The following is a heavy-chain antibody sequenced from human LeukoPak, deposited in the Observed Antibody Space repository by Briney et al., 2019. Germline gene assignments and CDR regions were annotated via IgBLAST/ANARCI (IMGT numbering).Heavy chain of an antibody. J-gene: IGHJ3*02. D-gene: IGHD5-24*01. CDR3: ARLTGMATMRAFDI. Sequence: GESLKISCQVSGYSFTNYWIGWVRQMPGKGLEWMGSIDPGDSDTRYSPSFQGQVTISADKSISTAYLQWSSLKASDTAMYYCARLTGMATMRAFDIWGQGTMVTVSS. V-gene: IGHV5-51*01. CDR1: GYSFTNYW. CDR2: IDPGDSDT.